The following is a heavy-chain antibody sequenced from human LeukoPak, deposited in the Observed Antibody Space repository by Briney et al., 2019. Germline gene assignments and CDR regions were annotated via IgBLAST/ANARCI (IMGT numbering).Heavy chain of an antibody. CDR3: ARLSVTTSLRLYYFDY. CDR1: GYSFTNYW. J-gene: IGHJ4*02. Sequence: GESLKISCRGAGYSFTNYWLGWVRQMPGKGLEWRGIIYPGDSNTRYSPSFQGRVTFSADKSVSTAYLQWSSLRASDTAIYYCARLSVTTSLRLYYFDYWGQGTLVTVPS. CDR2: IYPGDSNT. V-gene: IGHV5-51*01. D-gene: IGHD4-17*01.